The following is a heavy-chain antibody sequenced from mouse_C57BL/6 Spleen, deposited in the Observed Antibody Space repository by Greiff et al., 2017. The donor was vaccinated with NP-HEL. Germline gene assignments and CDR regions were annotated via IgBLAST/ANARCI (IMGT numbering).Heavy chain of an antibody. V-gene: IGHV1-82*01. CDR1: GYAFSSSW. J-gene: IGHJ4*01. CDR2: IYPGDGDT. CDR3: ARDEDPYYAMDY. Sequence: VQLQQSGPELVKPGASVKISCKASGYAFSSSWMNWVKQRPGKGLEWIGRIYPGDGDTNYNGKFKGKATLTADKSSSTAYMQLSSLTSEDSAVYFCARDEDPYYAMDYWGQGTSVTVSS.